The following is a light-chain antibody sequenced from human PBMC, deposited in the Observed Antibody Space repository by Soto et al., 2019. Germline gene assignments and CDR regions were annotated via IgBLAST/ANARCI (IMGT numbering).Light chain of an antibody. CDR2: AAS. J-gene: IGKJ1*01. V-gene: IGKV3-15*01. CDR3: QQYNNWPGT. CDR1: QSVSSN. Sequence: DIVMTQSPATLSVSPGERATLSCRASQSVSSNLAWYQQKPGQAPRLLIYAASTRATGIPARFSGSGSGTEFTLTISSLQSEDFAVYYCQQYNNWPGTFGQGTKV.